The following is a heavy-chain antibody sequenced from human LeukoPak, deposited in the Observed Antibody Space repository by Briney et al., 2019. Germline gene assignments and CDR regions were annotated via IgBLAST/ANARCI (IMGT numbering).Heavy chain of an antibody. D-gene: IGHD3-3*01. CDR1: GFTFDDYA. CDR2: ISGDGDST. Sequence: PGGCLRLSCAASGFTFDDYAMHWVRQAPGKGLEWVSLISGDGDSTYSADSVKGRFTISRDNRKNSLYLQMNTLRTEDTAFYYCAKEGPTRHYDFWSGYSQLSGYYFDYWGQGTLVTVSS. J-gene: IGHJ4*02. V-gene: IGHV3-43*02. CDR3: AKEGPTRHYDFWSGYSQLSGYYFDY.